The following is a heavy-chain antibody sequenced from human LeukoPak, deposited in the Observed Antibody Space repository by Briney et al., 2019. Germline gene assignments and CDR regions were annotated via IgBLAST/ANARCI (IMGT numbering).Heavy chain of an antibody. J-gene: IGHJ5*02. CDR1: GGSISSYY. V-gene: IGHV4-59*01. CDR2: IYYSGST. CDR3: ARGRKRCSSTSCYRRNWFDP. Sequence: SETLSLTCTVSGGSISSYYWSWIRQPPGKGLEWIGYIYYSGSTNYNPSLKSRVTISVDTSKNQFSLKLSSVTAADTAVYYCARGRKRCSSTSCYRRNWFDPWGQGTLVTVSS. D-gene: IGHD2-2*02.